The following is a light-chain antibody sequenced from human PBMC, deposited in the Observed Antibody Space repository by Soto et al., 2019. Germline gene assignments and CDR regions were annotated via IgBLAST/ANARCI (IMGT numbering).Light chain of an antibody. J-gene: IGKJ1*01. Sequence: DIQMTQSPSSLSASVGDRVTITCRASQGITSYLSWYQQKPGKAPKVLIFAASTLQSGVPSRFSGSGSGTDFTLTISSLQHEDFETYYCQQSSSTQWTLGQGTKVDIK. CDR3: QQSSSTQWT. CDR1: QGITSY. CDR2: AAS. V-gene: IGKV1-39*01.